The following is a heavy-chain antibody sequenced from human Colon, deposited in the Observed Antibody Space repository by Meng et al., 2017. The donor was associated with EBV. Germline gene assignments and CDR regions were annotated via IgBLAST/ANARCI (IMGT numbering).Heavy chain of an antibody. J-gene: IGHJ4*02. CDR2: VRYSGTA. V-gene: IGHV4-39*01. D-gene: IGHD4-17*01. CDR3: ARHVYGDSYGF. Sequence: QLQLQESGPGLVKPSKTLSLTCTVSGGSLGNSDYFWDWIRQPPGKGLEWIGSVRYSGTAYYNPSLTSRVTISVDTSKNQFSLNLSSLTAADTAVYYCARHVYGDSYGFWGQGTLVTVSS. CDR1: GGSLGNSDYF.